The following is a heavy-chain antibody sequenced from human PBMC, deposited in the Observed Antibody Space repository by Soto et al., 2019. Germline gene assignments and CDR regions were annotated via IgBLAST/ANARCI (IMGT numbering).Heavy chain of an antibody. D-gene: IGHD1-7*01. J-gene: IGHJ6*02. CDR2: INSDGSST. CDR1: GFTFSSYW. V-gene: IGHV3-74*01. Sequence: EVQLVESGGGLVQPGGSLRLSCAASGFTFSSYWMHWVRQAPGKGLVWVSRINSDGSSTSYADSVKGRFTISRDNAKNPLYLQMNSLRAEHTAVYYCARQDSITGTPYHYYYRIALWGQGTTVTVSS. CDR3: ARQDSITGTPYHYYYRIAL.